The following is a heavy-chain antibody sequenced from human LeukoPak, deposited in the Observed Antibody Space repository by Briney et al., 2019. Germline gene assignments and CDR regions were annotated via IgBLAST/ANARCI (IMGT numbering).Heavy chain of an antibody. Sequence: SETLSLTCAISGYSISSGYYWGWIRQPPGKGLEWIGSIYHSGSTYYNPSLKSRVTISVDTSKNQFSLKLSSVTAADTAVYYCASSRAKGYWGQGTLDTVSS. CDR1: GYSISSGYY. V-gene: IGHV4-38-2*01. CDR2: IYHSGST. CDR3: ASSRAKGY. D-gene: IGHD6-6*01. J-gene: IGHJ4*02.